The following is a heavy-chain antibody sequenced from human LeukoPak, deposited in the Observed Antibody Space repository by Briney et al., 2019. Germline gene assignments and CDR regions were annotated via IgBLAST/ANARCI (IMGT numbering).Heavy chain of an antibody. Sequence: ASVKVSCKASGYTFTSYYMHWVRQAPGQGLEWMGIINPSGGDTNYAQKLQGRVTMTTDTSTTTAYMELRSLRSDDTAVYYCARGRGYSGYEPLDYWGQGTLVTVSS. CDR1: GYTFTSYY. CDR2: INPSGGDT. D-gene: IGHD5-12*01. V-gene: IGHV1-46*01. J-gene: IGHJ4*02. CDR3: ARGRGYSGYEPLDY.